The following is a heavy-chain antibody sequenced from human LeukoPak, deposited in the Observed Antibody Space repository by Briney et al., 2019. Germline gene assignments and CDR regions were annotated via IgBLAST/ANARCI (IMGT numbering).Heavy chain of an antibody. CDR2: IYYSGST. V-gene: IGHV4-31*03. Sequence: SETLSLTCTVSGGSISSGGYYWSWTRQHPGKGLEWIGYIYYSGSTYYNPSLKSRVTISVDTSKNQFSLKLSSVTAADTAVYYCASQYGSGYSWFDPWGQGTLVTVSS. CDR1: GGSISSGGYY. D-gene: IGHD3-10*01. J-gene: IGHJ5*02. CDR3: ASQYGSGYSWFDP.